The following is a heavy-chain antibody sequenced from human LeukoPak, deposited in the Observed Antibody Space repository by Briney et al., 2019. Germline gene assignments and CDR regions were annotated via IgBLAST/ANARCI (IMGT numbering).Heavy chain of an antibody. V-gene: IGHV1-46*01. D-gene: IGHD4-11*01. CDR2: INPSGGST. CDR1: GYTFTSYY. J-gene: IGHJ5*02. CDR3: ARDRLSVTTNGWFDP. Sequence: RASVKVSCKASGYTFTSYYMHWVRQAPGQGLEWMGIINPSGGSTSYAQKFQGRVTMTRDTSTSTVYMELSSLRSEDTAVYYCARDRLSVTTNGWFDPWGQGTLVTVSS.